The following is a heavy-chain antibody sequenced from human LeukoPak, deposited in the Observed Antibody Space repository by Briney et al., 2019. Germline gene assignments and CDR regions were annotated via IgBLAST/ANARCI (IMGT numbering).Heavy chain of an antibody. D-gene: IGHD5-18*01. J-gene: IGHJ4*02. Sequence: SETLSLTCTVSGGSISSNTYYWGWIRQPPGKGLEWIGSIYHSGSTYYNPSLKSRVTISVDTSKNQFSLKLSSVTAADTAVYYCARHLTPRVTEWGQGTLVTVSS. CDR2: IYHSGST. CDR3: ARHLTPRVTE. CDR1: GGSISSNTYY. V-gene: IGHV4-39*01.